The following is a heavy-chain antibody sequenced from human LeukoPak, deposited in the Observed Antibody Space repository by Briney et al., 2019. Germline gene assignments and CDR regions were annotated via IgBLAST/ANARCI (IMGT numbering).Heavy chain of an antibody. CDR2: ISGSGGST. D-gene: IGHD3-22*01. CDR1: GFTFSSYA. Sequence: GSLRLSCAASGFTFSSYAMSWVRQAPGKGLEWVSAISGSGGSTYYADSVKGRFTISRDNAKNSLYLQMDSLRVEDTAVYYCAKRADSSAHSFDYWGQGTLVTVSS. J-gene: IGHJ4*02. CDR3: AKRADSSAHSFDY. V-gene: IGHV3-23*01.